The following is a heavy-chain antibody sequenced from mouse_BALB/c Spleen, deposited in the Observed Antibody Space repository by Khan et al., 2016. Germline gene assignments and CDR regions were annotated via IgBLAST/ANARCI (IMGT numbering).Heavy chain of an antibody. J-gene: IGHJ2*01. CDR2: ISYSGST. Sequence: EVKLLESGPGLVKPSQSLSLTCTVTGYSITSDYAWNWIRQFPGNKLEWMGYISYSGSTSYNPSLKSRIPITRDTSKNQFFLQLNSVTTEDTATYYCARSGPFYIDYWGQGTTLTVSS. CDR3: ARSGPFYIDY. CDR1: GYSITSDYA. D-gene: IGHD4-1*01. V-gene: IGHV3-2*02.